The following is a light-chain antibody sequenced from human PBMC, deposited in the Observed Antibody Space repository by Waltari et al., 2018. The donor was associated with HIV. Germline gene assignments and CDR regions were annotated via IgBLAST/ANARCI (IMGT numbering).Light chain of an antibody. V-gene: IGLV3-19*01. J-gene: IGLJ2*01. CDR1: RLRNHY. CDR2: GKN. Sequence: SSELTQDPAVPVALGQTVRITCQGARLRNHYSSWYQHKPGQSPVLVIYGKNNRPSGTPDRFPGSSSGNTASLTITGAQAEDEADYYCNSRDSSGNHVVFGGGTKLTVL. CDR3: NSRDSSGNHVV.